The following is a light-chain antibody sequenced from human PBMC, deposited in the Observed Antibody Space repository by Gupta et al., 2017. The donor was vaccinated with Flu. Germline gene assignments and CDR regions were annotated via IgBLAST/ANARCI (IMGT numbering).Light chain of an antibody. CDR2: SAS. Sequence: DLQMTQSPSSLSASVEDRVTISCRASHDIRNYLAWVQQKPGKAPKSLIYSASSVQIGVPSRFSGSGSGTDFTLTISSLQPEDFATYDCQQYNTFPYTFGQGTKLEIK. J-gene: IGKJ2*01. CDR3: QQYNTFPYT. CDR1: HDIRNY. V-gene: IGKV1-16*01.